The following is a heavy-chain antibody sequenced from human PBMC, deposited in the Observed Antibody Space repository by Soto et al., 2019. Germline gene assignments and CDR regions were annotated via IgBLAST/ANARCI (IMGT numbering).Heavy chain of an antibody. V-gene: IGHV3-15*01. CDR2: IKSQSDGGAT. D-gene: IGHD3-10*01. J-gene: IGHJ4*02. Sequence: PGGSLRLSCAASGFILPNAWMRWERQGPGKGLEWVAPIKSQSDGGATDYAAAVKGRFTISRDDSKNALYLQMDSLRSDDTAVYYCTTDPIKLWPYGYWGQGTLVTVSS. CDR1: GFILPNAW. CDR3: TTDPIKLWPYGY.